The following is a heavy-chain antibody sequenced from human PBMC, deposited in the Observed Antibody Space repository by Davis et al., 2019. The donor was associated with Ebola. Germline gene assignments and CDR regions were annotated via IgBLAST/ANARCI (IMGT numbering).Heavy chain of an antibody. D-gene: IGHD6-19*01. CDR1: GGSFSTYY. V-gene: IGHV4-59*01. CDR3: ARGSQWLGPDY. J-gene: IGHJ4*02. CDR2: IYYSGTT. Sequence: SETLSLTCTVSGGSFSTYYWSWVRQPPGKGLEWVGYIYYSGTTHYNPSLRGRVTISVDTSKKHFSLKLGSVTAADTAVYYCARGSQWLGPDYWGQGTLVNVSS.